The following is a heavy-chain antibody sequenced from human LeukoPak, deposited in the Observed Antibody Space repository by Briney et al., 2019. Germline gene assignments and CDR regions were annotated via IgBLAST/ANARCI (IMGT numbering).Heavy chain of an antibody. D-gene: IGHD3-10*01. Sequence: SETLSLTCAVYGGSFSGYYWSWIRQPPGKGLEWIGEINHSGSTNYNPSLKSRVTISVDTSKNQFSLKLSSVTAADTAVYYCARLNSGTKGVTMVRGVKTWFDPWGQGTLVTVSS. CDR2: INHSGST. J-gene: IGHJ5*02. V-gene: IGHV4-34*01. CDR1: GGSFSGYY. CDR3: ARLNSGTKGVTMVRGVKTWFDP.